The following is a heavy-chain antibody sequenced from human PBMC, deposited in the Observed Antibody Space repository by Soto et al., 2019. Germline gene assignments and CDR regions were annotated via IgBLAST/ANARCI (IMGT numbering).Heavy chain of an antibody. CDR3: VKDIAEGSNWSYSRAFNI. J-gene: IGHJ3*02. CDR2: IKQDGSEK. D-gene: IGHD6-13*01. V-gene: IGHV3-7*01. CDR1: GFTFSSYW. Sequence: GGSLRLSCAASGFTFSSYWMSWVRQAPGKGLEWVANIKQDGSEKYYVDSVKGRFTISRDNAKNPLYLQMNSLRVEDTAVYYCVKDIAEGSNWSYSRAFNIWGQGTMVTVSS.